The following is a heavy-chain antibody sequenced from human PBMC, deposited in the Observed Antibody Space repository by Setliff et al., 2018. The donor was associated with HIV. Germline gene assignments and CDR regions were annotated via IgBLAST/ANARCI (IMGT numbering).Heavy chain of an antibody. Sequence: ASETLSLTCAVYGGSFNSYYWTWIRQPPGKVLEWIGEINHSGGTNYNPSLKSRVTISGDTSKNQLSLKLTSVTAADTAVYYCARLTYYYDTSGPAAAFDIWGQGTMVTVSS. J-gene: IGHJ3*02. CDR2: INHSGGT. CDR3: ARLTYYYDTSGPAAAFDI. CDR1: GGSFNSYY. D-gene: IGHD3-22*01. V-gene: IGHV4-34*01.